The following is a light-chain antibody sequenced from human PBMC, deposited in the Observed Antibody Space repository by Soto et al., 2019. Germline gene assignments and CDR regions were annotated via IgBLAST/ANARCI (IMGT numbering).Light chain of an antibody. CDR1: QGVLARSNNKNY. Sequence: DIVMTQSPDSLAVSLGERATINCRPSQGVLARSNNKNYLAWYQQKPGQPPKLLIYWASTRQSGVPDRFSGSGSGTDFTLTISSLQAEDVAVYYCQQYYSTVYTFGQGTKLEIK. CDR3: QQYYSTVYT. V-gene: IGKV4-1*01. J-gene: IGKJ2*01. CDR2: WAS.